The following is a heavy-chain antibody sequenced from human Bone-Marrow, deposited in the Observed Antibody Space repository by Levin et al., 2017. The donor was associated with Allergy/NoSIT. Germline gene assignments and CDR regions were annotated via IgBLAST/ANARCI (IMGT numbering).Heavy chain of an antibody. Sequence: PGESLKISCTASGGSFSSSAMTWVRQAPGQGPEWMGAIIPTIGKPHYAQKFQGRVTITADKSSSTVHMEVNRLRSDDTAVYYCARGPPRGLAIPLNHMDVWGNGTTVTVSS. J-gene: IGHJ6*03. D-gene: IGHD6-13*01. CDR1: GGSFSSSA. V-gene: IGHV1-69*06. CDR2: IIPTIGKP. CDR3: ARGPPRGLAIPLNHMDV.